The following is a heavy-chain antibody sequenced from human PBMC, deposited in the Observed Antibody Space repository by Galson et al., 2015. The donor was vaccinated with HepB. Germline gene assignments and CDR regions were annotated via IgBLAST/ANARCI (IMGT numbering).Heavy chain of an antibody. CDR1: GYTFTSYA. CDR2: INTNTGNP. CDR3: ARGPYNPYYYYMDV. Sequence: SVKVSCKASGYTFTSYAMNWVRQAPGQGLEWMGWINTNTGNPTYAQGFTGRFVFSLDTSVSTAYLQISSLKAEDTAVYYCARGPYNPYYYYMDVWGKGTTVTVSS. D-gene: IGHD1-14*01. V-gene: IGHV7-4-1*02. J-gene: IGHJ6*03.